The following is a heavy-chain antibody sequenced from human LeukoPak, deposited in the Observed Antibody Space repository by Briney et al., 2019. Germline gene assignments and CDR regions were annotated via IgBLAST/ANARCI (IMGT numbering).Heavy chain of an antibody. CDR1: GGSISSYY. J-gene: IGHJ4*02. V-gene: IGHV4-59*01. D-gene: IGHD3-10*01. CDR2: IYSSGST. Sequence: SETLSLTCTVSGGSISSYYWSWIRRPPGKGLEWIGCIYSSGSTNYNPSLKSRLTISVDASKNQFSLKLTSVTAADTAVYYCARAYYYGSGSYGLDYWGQGTLVTVSS. CDR3: ARAYYYGSGSYGLDY.